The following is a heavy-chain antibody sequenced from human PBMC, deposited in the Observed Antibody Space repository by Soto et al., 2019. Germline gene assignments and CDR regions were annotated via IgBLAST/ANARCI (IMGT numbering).Heavy chain of an antibody. J-gene: IGHJ6*03. CDR1: GFTFSSYS. CDR2: ISSSSSYI. D-gene: IGHD3-3*01. Sequence: GGSLRLSCAASGFTFSSYSMNWVRQAPGKGLEWVSSISSSSSYIYYADSVKGRFTISRDNAKNSLYLQMNSLRAGDTVVYYFANPPATTIFGVVISEYYMDVWGKGTTVTVSS. CDR3: ANPPATTIFGVVISEYYMDV. V-gene: IGHV3-21*01.